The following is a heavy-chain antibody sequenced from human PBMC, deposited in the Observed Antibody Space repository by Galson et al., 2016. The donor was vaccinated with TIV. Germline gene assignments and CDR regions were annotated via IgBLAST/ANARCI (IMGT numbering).Heavy chain of an antibody. CDR1: GFTFSNYN. V-gene: IGHV3-21*01. D-gene: IGHD7-27*01. J-gene: IGHJ6*02. Sequence: SLRLSCAASGFTFSNYNMNWVRQAPGKGLEWVPSISSTSNYIYYGDPVKGRFTISRDNAENSLHLHMNSPRAEDTAIYFCARTGNYYHYAMDVWGQGTTVTVSS. CDR3: ARTGNYYHYAMDV. CDR2: ISSTSNYI.